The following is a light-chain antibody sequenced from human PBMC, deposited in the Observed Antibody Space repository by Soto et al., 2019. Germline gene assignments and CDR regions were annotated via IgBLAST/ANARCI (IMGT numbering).Light chain of an antibody. CDR3: QSYDRSLSGLV. CDR2: GNS. Sequence: QSVLTQPPSVSGAPGQRVTISCTGITSNIGAGYDVNWYQQLPGTAPKLLIYGNSNRPSGVPDRFSGSKSGTSASLAITGLQAEDEADYYCQSYDRSLSGLVFGTGTKVTVL. V-gene: IGLV1-40*01. CDR1: TSNIGAGYD. J-gene: IGLJ1*01.